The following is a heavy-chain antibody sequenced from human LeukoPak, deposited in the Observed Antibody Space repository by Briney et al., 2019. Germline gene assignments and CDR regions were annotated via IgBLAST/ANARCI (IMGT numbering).Heavy chain of an antibody. V-gene: IGHV1-24*01. Sequence: ASVKVSCKVSGYTLTELSMHWVRQAPGKGLEWMGGFDPEDGETIYAQKFQGRVTMTEDTSTDTAYMELSSLRSEDTAVYYCATYRRNGYAIDIWGQGTMVTVSS. D-gene: IGHD2-2*03. J-gene: IGHJ3*02. CDR1: GYTLTELS. CDR3: ATYRRNGYAIDI. CDR2: FDPEDGET.